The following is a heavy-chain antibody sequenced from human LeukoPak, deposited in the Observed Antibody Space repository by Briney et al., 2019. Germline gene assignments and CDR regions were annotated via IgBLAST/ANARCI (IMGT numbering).Heavy chain of an antibody. Sequence: SETLSLTCTVPGGSITIYNRSSIWQPPGKGLEWIGYIYYSGSTNYNPSLKSRVTISVDTSKNQFSLKLSSVTATDTAVYYCARLREQVSGRYHYYYYYMDVWGKGTTVTVSS. V-gene: IGHV4-59*01. CDR1: GGSITIYN. J-gene: IGHJ6*03. D-gene: IGHD6-19*01. CDR3: ARLREQVSGRYHYYYYYMDV. CDR2: IYYSGST.